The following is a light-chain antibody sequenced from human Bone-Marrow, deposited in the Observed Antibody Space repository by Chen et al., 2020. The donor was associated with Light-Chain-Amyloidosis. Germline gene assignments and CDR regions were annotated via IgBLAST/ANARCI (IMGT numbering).Light chain of an antibody. Sequence: SYELTQSPSVSVSPGQTARITCSGDDLPTKYAYWYQQKPGQAPGLVIHSDTERPSGISERFSGSSSGTTATLTISGVQAEDEADYHCQSADSSGTYEVIFGGGTKLTVL. CDR1: DLPTKY. V-gene: IGLV3-25*03. J-gene: IGLJ2*01. CDR2: SDT. CDR3: QSADSSGTYEVI.